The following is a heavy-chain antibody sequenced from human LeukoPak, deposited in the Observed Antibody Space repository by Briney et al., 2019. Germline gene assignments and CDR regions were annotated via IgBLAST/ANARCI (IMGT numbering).Heavy chain of an antibody. D-gene: IGHD3-22*01. CDR3: ARDLAYYYDSSYD. CDR2: IDSSSRNI. Sequence: SGGSLRLSCAASGLTFIIYSMNWVRQAPGKGLEWVSSIDSSSRNINYADSVKGRFTISRDNAKNALYLQMNSLRAEDTAVYYCARDLAYYYDSSYDWGQGTLVTVSS. J-gene: IGHJ4*02. CDR1: GLTFIIYS. V-gene: IGHV3-21*01.